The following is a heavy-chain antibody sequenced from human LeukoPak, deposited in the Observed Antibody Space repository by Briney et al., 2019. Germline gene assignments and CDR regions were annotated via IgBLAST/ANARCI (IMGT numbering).Heavy chain of an antibody. J-gene: IGHJ4*02. CDR1: GYTFTSYG. Sequence: ASVKVSCKASGYTFTSYGIRWVRQAPGQGLEWMGWISAYNGNTNYAQKLQGRVTMTTDTSTSTAYMELRSLRSDDTAVYYCARGDQSGYSYGRYIDYWGQGTLVTVSS. CDR2: ISAYNGNT. D-gene: IGHD5-18*01. V-gene: IGHV1-18*01. CDR3: ARGDQSGYSYGRYIDY.